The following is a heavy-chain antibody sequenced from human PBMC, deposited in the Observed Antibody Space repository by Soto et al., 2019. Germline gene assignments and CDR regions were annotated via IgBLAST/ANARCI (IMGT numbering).Heavy chain of an antibody. CDR2: IYSGGST. Sequence: EVQLVESGGGLVQPGGSLRLSCAASGFTVSSNYMSWVRQAPGKGLEWVSVIYSGGSTYYADSVKGRFTISRHNSKDTLYLQMNSLRAEDTAVYYCARVKSIAARPHPPYYYMDVWGKGTTVTVSS. D-gene: IGHD6-6*01. CDR3: ARVKSIAARPHPPYYYMDV. CDR1: GFTVSSNY. V-gene: IGHV3-53*04. J-gene: IGHJ6*03.